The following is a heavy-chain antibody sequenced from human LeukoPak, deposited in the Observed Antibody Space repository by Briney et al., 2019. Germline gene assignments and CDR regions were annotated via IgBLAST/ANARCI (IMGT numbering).Heavy chain of an antibody. CDR2: MNPNNGNA. CDR3: ARVPRDTETANYYNMDV. J-gene: IGHJ6*04. D-gene: IGHD2-21*02. V-gene: IGHV1-8*01. CDR1: GYTFTSYD. Sequence: GASVKVSCKASGYTFTSYDINWVRQAPGQGLEWMGWMNPNNGNAGYPQKFQGRVTMTRDTSISTAYVELRSLRSEDTAIYYCARVPRDTETANYYNMDVWGKGTMVTISS.